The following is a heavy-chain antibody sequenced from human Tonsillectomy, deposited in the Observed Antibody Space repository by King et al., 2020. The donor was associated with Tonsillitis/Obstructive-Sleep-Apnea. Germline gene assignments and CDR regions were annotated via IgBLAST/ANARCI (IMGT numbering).Heavy chain of an antibody. V-gene: IGHV3-30*04. CDR2: MSYAGSTK. D-gene: IGHD6-25*01. CDR1: GFTLSDYA. CDR3: PLVSCENSPSDTSSVAVGCLAQDFLLFD. Sequence: VQLVESGGGVVQPGRSLRLSCAASGFTLSDYAMHWVRQAPGKGLQWVAGMSYAGSTKYYADSVKGRFTIASDKSKNPLDLQMNSRRGSASAPTLFPLVSCENSPSDTSSVAVGCLAQDFLLFD. J-gene: IGHJ3*02.